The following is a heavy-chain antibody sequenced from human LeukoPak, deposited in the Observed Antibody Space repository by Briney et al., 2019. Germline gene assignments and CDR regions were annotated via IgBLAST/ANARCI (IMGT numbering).Heavy chain of an antibody. CDR3: ARGIFGVVITPSLRSYGDY. CDR1: GYTFTGYY. CDR2: INPNSGGT. V-gene: IGHV1-2*02. J-gene: IGHJ4*02. Sequence: ASVTVSCKASGYTFTGYYMHWVRQAPGQGLEWMGWINPNSGGTNYAQKFQGRVTMTRDTSISTAYMELSRLRSDDTAVYYCARGIFGVVITPSLRSYGDYWGQGTLVTVSS. D-gene: IGHD3-3*01.